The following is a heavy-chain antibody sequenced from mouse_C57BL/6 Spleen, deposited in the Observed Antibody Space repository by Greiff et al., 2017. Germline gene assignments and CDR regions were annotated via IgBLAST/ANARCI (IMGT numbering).Heavy chain of an antibody. CDR3: ARYGDGYCDDY. J-gene: IGHJ2*01. D-gene: IGHD2-3*01. V-gene: IGHV1-69*01. Sequence: QVQLQQPGAELVMPGASVKLSCKASGYTFTSYWMHWVKQRPGQGLEWIGEIDPSDSYTNYNQKFKGKSTLTVDKSSSTAYMQLSSLTSEDSAVYYCARYGDGYCDDYWGQGTTLTVSS. CDR2: IDPSDSYT. CDR1: GYTFTSYW.